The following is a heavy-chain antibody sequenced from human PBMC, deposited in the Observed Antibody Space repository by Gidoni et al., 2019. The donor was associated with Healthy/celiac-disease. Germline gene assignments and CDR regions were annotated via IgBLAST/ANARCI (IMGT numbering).Heavy chain of an antibody. CDR2: ISAYNGNT. CDR1: GYTFTSYG. J-gene: IGHJ3*02. D-gene: IGHD3-22*01. Sequence: QVQLVQSGAEVKKPGASVKVSCKASGYTFTSYGISWVRQAPGQGLEWMGWISAYNGNTNYAQKLQGRVTMTTDTSTSTAYMELRSLRSDDTAVYYCARDPYYYDSSGPQRGAFDIWGQGTMVTVSS. CDR3: ARDPYYYDSSGPQRGAFDI. V-gene: IGHV1-18*01.